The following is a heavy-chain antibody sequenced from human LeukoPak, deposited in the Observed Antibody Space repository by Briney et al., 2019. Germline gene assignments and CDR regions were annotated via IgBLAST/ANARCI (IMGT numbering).Heavy chain of an antibody. J-gene: IGHJ4*02. CDR3: ARDLEATRDY. Sequence: GGSLRLSCAASGFTFSTNWMSWVRQAPGKGLEWVANIKQDGSEKYYVDSVKGRFSISRDNAKNSLYLQMNSLRAEDTGAYYCARDLEATRDYWGQGTLVTVSS. CDR1: GFTFSTNW. CDR2: IKQDGSEK. D-gene: IGHD5-12*01. V-gene: IGHV3-7*01.